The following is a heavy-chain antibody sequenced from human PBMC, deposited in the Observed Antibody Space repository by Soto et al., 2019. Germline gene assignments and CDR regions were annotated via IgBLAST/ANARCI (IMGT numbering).Heavy chain of an antibody. D-gene: IGHD2-2*01. CDR3: ANTQLPPEIYYYYYMDV. CDR2: ISSSSSYI. CDR1: GFTFSSYS. V-gene: IGHV3-21*01. Sequence: GGSLRLSCAASGFTFSSYSMNWVRQAPGKGLEWVSSISSSSSYIYYADSVKGRFTISRDNAKNSLYLQMNSLRAEDTAVYYCANTQLPPEIYYYYYMDVWGKGTTVTVSS. J-gene: IGHJ6*03.